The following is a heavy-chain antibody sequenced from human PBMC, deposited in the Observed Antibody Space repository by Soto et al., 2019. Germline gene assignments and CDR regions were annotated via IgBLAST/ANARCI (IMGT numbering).Heavy chain of an antibody. CDR2: IYHSGST. CDR1: GGSISSSNW. Sequence: QVQLQESGPGLVKPSGTLSLTCAVSGGSISSSNWWSWVRQPPGKGLEWIGEIYHSGSTNYNTSLKSRVTISVDKSKNQLSMRLSSVTAADTAVYYCARSFVYSSSIDYWGQGTLVTVSS. D-gene: IGHD6-6*01. CDR3: ARSFVYSSSIDY. J-gene: IGHJ4*02. V-gene: IGHV4-4*02.